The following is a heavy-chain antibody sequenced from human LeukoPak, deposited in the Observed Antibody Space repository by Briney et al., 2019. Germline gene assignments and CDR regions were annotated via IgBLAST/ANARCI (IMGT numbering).Heavy chain of an antibody. CDR1: GYSISSGYY. CDR2: IYHSGST. D-gene: IGHD6-19*01. Sequence: SETLSLTCAVSGYSISSGYYWGWIRQPPGKGLVWIGSIYHSGSTYYNPSLKSRVTISVDTSKNQFSLKLSSVTAADTAVYYCARRSGWYVSPDAFDIWGQGTMVTVSS. V-gene: IGHV4-38-2*01. CDR3: ARRSGWYVSPDAFDI. J-gene: IGHJ3*02.